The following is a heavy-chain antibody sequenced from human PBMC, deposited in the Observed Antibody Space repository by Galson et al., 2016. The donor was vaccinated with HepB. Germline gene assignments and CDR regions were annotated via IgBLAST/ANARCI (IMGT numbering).Heavy chain of an antibody. Sequence: SETLSLTCTVSGASISGYYLSWIRQPPGKGLEWIGYIYYSGRTNYNPSLKSRVTISVDTSKNQFSLKLSSVTAADTAVYYCARDDSGGWHGFHSGMDVWGQGTTVTVSS. CDR1: GASISGYY. CDR3: ARDDSGGWHGFHSGMDV. V-gene: IGHV4-59*01. J-gene: IGHJ6*02. D-gene: IGHD6-19*01. CDR2: IYYSGRT.